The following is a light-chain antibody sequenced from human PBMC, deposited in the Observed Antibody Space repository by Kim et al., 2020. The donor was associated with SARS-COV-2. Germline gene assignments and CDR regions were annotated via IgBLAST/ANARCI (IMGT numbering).Light chain of an antibody. Sequence: DIQLTQSPSTLSASVGDRVTMTCRASQNIDNWLAWYQQKPGKAPKLLIYKASRLHSGVPSRFSGSGSGTEFTLTISSLQPDDFGIYFCQQYETYWTFGRGTKVDIK. V-gene: IGKV1-5*03. CDR2: KAS. CDR1: QNIDNW. CDR3: QQYETYWT. J-gene: IGKJ1*01.